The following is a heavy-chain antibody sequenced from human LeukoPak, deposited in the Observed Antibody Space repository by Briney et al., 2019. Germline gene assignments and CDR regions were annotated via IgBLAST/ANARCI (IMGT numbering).Heavy chain of an antibody. CDR2: IYYTGST. V-gene: IGHV4-59*01. D-gene: IGHD6-6*01. J-gene: IGHJ4*02. CDR3: ARWGSIAVARFDY. Sequence: PSETLSLTCTVSGGSISNYYWSWIRQPPEKGLEWIGYIYYTGSTNYNPSLTSRVNISVDTSKNQFSLNLTSVTAADTAVYYCARWGSIAVARFDYWGQGTLVTVSS. CDR1: GGSISNYY.